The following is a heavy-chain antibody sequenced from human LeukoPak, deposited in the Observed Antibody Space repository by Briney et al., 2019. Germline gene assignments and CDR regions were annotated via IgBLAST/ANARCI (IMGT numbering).Heavy chain of an antibody. J-gene: IGHJ5*02. V-gene: IGHV3-33*01. CDR2: IWYDGSNK. CDR3: ARDGGVYGDFPEYNWFDP. Sequence: SGGSLRLSCAASGFTFSSYGMHWVRQAPGKGLEWVAVIWYDGSNKYYADSVKGRFTISRDNSKNTLYLQMNSLRAEDTAVYYCARDGGVYGDFPEYNWFDPWGQGTLVTVSS. D-gene: IGHD4-17*01. CDR1: GFTFSSYG.